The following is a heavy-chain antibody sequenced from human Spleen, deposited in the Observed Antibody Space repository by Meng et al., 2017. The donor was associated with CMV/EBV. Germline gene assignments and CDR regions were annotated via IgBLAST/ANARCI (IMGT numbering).Heavy chain of an antibody. CDR1: GFTFNNYA. J-gene: IGHJ5*01. Sequence: SGFTFNNYAMSWVRQAPGKGLEWVSCISGSGVSIYYADSVKGRFTISRDNSKNTLYLQMNSLRAEDTAVYYCAKDDYNTSPRRFDSWGQGTLVTVSS. CDR3: AKDDYNTSPRRFDS. V-gene: IGHV3-23*01. D-gene: IGHD4/OR15-4a*01. CDR2: ISGSGVSI.